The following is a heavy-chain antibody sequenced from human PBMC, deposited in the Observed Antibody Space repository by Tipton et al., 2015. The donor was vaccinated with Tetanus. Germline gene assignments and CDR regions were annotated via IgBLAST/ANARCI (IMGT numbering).Heavy chain of an antibody. CDR1: GGSISPFY. V-gene: IGHV4-59*12. D-gene: IGHD1-26*01. Sequence: TLSLTCTVSGGSISPFYWNWIRQSPGKGLEWIGYIYYSGSTYYTPSLKSRVTISVDTSKNQFSLKLNSVTAADTAVYYCARDQARGARGWNYFDYWGQGTLVTVSS. J-gene: IGHJ4*02. CDR2: IYYSGST. CDR3: ARDQARGARGWNYFDY.